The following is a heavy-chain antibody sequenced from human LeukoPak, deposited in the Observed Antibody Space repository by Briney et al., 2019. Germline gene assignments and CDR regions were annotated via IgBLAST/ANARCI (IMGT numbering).Heavy chain of an antibody. Sequence: ASVKVSCKASGYTFISSGMSWVRQAPGQGLEWMGWMNPVSGNAGSAQKFQGRVTLTRDTSITTAYMELSSLRSDDTAFYYCARAPMGPAPLYWGQGTLVTVSS. J-gene: IGHJ4*02. D-gene: IGHD2-2*01. CDR1: GYTFISSG. V-gene: IGHV1-8*01. CDR2: MNPVSGNA. CDR3: ARAPMGPAPLY.